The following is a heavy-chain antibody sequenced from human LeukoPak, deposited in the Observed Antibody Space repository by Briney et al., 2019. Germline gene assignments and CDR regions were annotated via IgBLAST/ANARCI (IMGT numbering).Heavy chain of an antibody. V-gene: IGHV3-23*01. CDR2: ISGSGGST. Sequence: GGSLRLSCAASGFTFSSYAMSWVRQAPGKGLEWVSAISGSGGSTYYADSVKGRFTISRDNSKNTLYLQMNSLRAKDTAVYYCAKDRSGYYTYDYWGQGTLVTVSS. J-gene: IGHJ4*02. CDR3: AKDRSGYYTYDY. CDR1: GFTFSSYA. D-gene: IGHD3-10*01.